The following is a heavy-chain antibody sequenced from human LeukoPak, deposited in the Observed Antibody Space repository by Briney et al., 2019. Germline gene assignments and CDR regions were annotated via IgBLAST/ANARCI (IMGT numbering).Heavy chain of an antibody. D-gene: IGHD3-9*01. CDR1: GFTFDNHA. V-gene: IGHV3-23*01. J-gene: IGHJ4*02. CDR2: ISGSGDVT. Sequence: GGSLRLSCAASGFTFDNHAISWVRQAPGKGLEWVSAISGSGDVTYYADSVKGRFTISRDNSKNTLYLQMNSLRAEDTAVYYCAKVDYDILTGTFDYWGQGTLVTVSS. CDR3: AKVDYDILTGTFDY.